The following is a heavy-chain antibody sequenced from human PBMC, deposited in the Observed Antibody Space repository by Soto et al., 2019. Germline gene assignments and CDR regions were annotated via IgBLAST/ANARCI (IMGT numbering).Heavy chain of an antibody. CDR3: ARHGDSRGDY. CDR2: IDPSDSYT. D-gene: IGHD3-10*01. V-gene: IGHV5-10-1*03. CDR1: GYSFSGYW. J-gene: IGHJ4*02. Sequence: EVQLVQSGAEVKKPGESLRISCEGSGYSFSGYWISWVRQMPGKGLEWMGRIDPSDSYTNYSPSFQGHVTISADNSISTAYLQWSSLKASDTATYYCARHGDSRGDYWGQGTLVTVSS.